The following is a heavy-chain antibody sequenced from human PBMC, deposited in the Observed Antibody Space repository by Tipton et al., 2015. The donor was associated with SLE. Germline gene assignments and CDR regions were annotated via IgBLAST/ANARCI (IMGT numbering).Heavy chain of an antibody. J-gene: IGHJ3*02. Sequence: TLSLTCTVSGASISSHYWSWIRQPPGKGLEWIGYISDSGNTIDNPSLKSRLTISVDTSKNQFSLKLSSVTAADTAVYYCARDRGSLGAFDIWGQGTMVTVSS. CDR1: GASISSHY. CDR2: ISDSGNT. D-gene: IGHD2-15*01. V-gene: IGHV4-59*11. CDR3: ARDRGSLGAFDI.